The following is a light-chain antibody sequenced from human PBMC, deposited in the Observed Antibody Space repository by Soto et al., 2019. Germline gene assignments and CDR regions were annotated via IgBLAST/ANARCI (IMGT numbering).Light chain of an antibody. CDR2: TTS. V-gene: IGKV3-20*01. CDR1: QYVTSNY. CDR3: QQYGGSPWT. J-gene: IGKJ1*01. Sequence: EIVLTQSPGTLSLSPGERATLSCRASQYVTSNYLARYQQKPGQAPRLLIYTTSSRATGVPERFSGSGSGTDFTLTISRLEPEDFAVYYCQQYGGSPWTFGQGTKVEIK.